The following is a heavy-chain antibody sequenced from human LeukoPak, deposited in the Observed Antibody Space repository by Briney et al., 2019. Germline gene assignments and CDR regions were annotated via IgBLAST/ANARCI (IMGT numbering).Heavy chain of an antibody. CDR2: INSDGSST. CDR1: GFTFSRYW. Sequence: GGSLRLSCAASGFTFSRYWMHWVRHAPGKGLVWVSRINSDGSSTSYADSVKGRFTISRDNAKNTLYLQMNSLRAEDRAVYYCARDDGSGWYGYWGQGTLVTVSS. CDR3: ARDDGSGWYGY. V-gene: IGHV3-74*01. D-gene: IGHD6-19*01. J-gene: IGHJ4*02.